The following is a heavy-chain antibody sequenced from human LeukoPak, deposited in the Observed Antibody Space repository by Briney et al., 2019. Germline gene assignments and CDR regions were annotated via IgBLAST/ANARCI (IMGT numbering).Heavy chain of an antibody. V-gene: IGHV3-73*01. Sequence: GGSLTLSCAASGFTLSGSAMQWVRQAPGKGLEWVGRIRTKASNYATAYGAAVQGRFFISREDSKNMAFLQMNGLKTEDTAVYYCVRRFSGSYYYGHWGQGTLVTVSS. CDR2: IRTKASNYAT. D-gene: IGHD1-26*01. CDR3: VRRFSGSYYYGH. CDR1: GFTLSGSA. J-gene: IGHJ4*02.